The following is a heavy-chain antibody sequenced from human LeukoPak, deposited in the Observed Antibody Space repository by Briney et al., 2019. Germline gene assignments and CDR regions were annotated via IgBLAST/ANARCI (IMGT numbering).Heavy chain of an antibody. V-gene: IGHV1-46*01. CDR2: INPSGGST. D-gene: IGHD3-16*01. Sequence: GASVKVSCKASGYTFTSYYMHWVRQAPGQGLEWMGIINPSGGSTSYAQKFQGRVTITRDMSTSTVYMELSSLRSEDTAVYYCASGVMLSGFDYWGQGTLVTVSS. CDR1: GYTFTSYY. J-gene: IGHJ4*02. CDR3: ASGVMLSGFDY.